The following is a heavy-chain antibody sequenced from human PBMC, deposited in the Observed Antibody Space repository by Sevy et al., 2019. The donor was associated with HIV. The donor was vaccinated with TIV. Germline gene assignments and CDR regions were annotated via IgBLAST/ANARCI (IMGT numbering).Heavy chain of an antibody. CDR3: TKDRSYLRGYCNNGGCYSVDY. D-gene: IGHD2-15*01. CDR2: ISGSGSST. V-gene: IGHV3-23*01. CDR1: GFIFGSYG. Sequence: GGSLRLSCSASGFIFGSYGMTWVRQAPGKGLEWVSGISGSGSSTYYADSVKGRFTISRDNSKNTLYLQINSLRIEDTAIYYCTKDRSYLRGYCNNGGCYSVDYWGQGTLVTVSS. J-gene: IGHJ4*02.